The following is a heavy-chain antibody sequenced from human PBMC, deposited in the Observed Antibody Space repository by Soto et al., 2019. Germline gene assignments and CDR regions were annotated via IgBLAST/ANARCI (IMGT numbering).Heavy chain of an antibody. D-gene: IGHD2-8*02. Sequence: GAAVKVSCTASGGTFISYASSWVRQAPGQGLEWMGGIIPIFGTAKYAQKFQDRVTMTADTSTRTAFMEVRSLTSDDTGVYFCAATGGNYFGLDVWGQGTTVTVSS. CDR2: IIPIFGTA. V-gene: IGHV1-69*06. CDR1: GGTFISYA. J-gene: IGHJ6*02. CDR3: AATGGNYFGLDV.